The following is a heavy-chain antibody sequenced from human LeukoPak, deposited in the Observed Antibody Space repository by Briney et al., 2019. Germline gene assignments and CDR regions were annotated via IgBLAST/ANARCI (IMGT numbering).Heavy chain of an antibody. J-gene: IGHJ5*02. CDR1: RLTHSNSV. Sequence: PGGSLRLSCAPSRLTHSNSVMTWVRQAPGKGLEWVSLMSASSDSTYYADSVKGRFTISRDNSKNTLNLQVHSLRAEDAAVYYCARIISGCPDWLDHWGQGTLVTVSS. CDR2: MSASSDST. D-gene: IGHD6-19*01. V-gene: IGHV3-23*01. CDR3: ARIISGCPDWLDH.